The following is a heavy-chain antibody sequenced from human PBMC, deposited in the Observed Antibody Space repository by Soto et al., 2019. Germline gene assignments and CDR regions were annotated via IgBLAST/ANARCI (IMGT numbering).Heavy chain of an antibody. Sequence: QVQLVQSGAEVKKPGSSVKVSCKASGGTFSSYTISWVRQAPGQGLEWMGRIIPILGIANYAQKFQGRVTITADTSTSTAYMELSSLRSEDTAVYYCARVGFGELAPESYYFDYWGQGTLVTVSS. D-gene: IGHD3-10*01. V-gene: IGHV1-69*02. CDR2: IIPILGIA. CDR3: ARVGFGELAPESYYFDY. CDR1: GGTFSSYT. J-gene: IGHJ4*02.